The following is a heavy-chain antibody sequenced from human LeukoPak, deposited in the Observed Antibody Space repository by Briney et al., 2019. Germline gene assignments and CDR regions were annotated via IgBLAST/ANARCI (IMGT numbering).Heavy chain of an antibody. J-gene: IGHJ5*02. CDR2: IYPGDSDT. CDR3: ARRSSGSYYET. D-gene: IGHD1-26*01. V-gene: IGHV5-51*01. CDR1: GYRFTSYW. Sequence: GEPLKISCKDSGYRFTSYWIAWVRQLPGKGLEWMGIIYPGDSDTRYSPSFQGQVTLSADKSINTAYLQWSSLKASDTAMYYCARRSSGSYYETWGQGTLVTVSS.